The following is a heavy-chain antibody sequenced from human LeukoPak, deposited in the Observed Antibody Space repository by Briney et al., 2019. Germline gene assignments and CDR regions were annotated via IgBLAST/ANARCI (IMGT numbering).Heavy chain of an antibody. D-gene: IGHD3-10*02. CDR3: AKYLFGSY. CDR1: GFTFDDYA. J-gene: IGHJ4*02. V-gene: IGHV3-9*01. Sequence: GGSLRLSCAVSGFTFDDYAMHGVRQVPGKGVEGVSGINWNSDSIASAHSVKGRFTTSRDNAKDSLYLQMNSLRAEDTAVYYCAKYLFGSYWGQGTLVTVSS. CDR2: INWNSDSI.